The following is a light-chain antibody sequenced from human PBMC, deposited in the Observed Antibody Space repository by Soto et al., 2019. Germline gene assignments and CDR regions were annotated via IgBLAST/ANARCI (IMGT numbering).Light chain of an antibody. CDR1: QSVSSY. V-gene: IGKV3-11*01. CDR3: QQRSNWPRT. CDR2: DAS. J-gene: IGKJ1*01. Sequence: EIVGTQAPAVLSLSPGERATLSCRASQSVSSYLAWYQQKPGQAPRLLIYDASNRATGIPARFSGSGSGTDFTLTISSLEPEDFADYYCQQRSNWPRTFGQGTKVEIK.